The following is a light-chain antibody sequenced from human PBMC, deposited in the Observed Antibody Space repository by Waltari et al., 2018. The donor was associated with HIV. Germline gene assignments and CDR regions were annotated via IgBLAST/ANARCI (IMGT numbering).Light chain of an antibody. J-gene: IGKJ2*01. CDR3: QQDINWPPYT. Sequence: DIVMTQSSATLSVSPGERATLSCRASQSISNNLAWYQQKPGQSPSLCMYDSSTRATGVPDRFSGKGSGTEFTLNISRLQSEDVAGYNCQQDINWPPYTFGQGTKLEIK. V-gene: IGKV3-15*01. CDR2: DSS. CDR1: QSISNN.